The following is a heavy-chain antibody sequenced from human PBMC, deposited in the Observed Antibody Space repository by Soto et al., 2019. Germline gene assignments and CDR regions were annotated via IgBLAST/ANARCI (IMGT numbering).Heavy chain of an antibody. J-gene: IGHJ4*02. Sequence: PGGSLRLSCAASGFTFSSYGMHWVRQAPGKGLEWVAVISYDGSNKYYADSVKGRFTISRDNSKNTLYLQMKSLRAEDTAVYYCAKAGHSYGFDYWGQGTLVTVSS. CDR1: GFTFSSYG. V-gene: IGHV3-30*18. D-gene: IGHD5-18*01. CDR3: AKAGHSYGFDY. CDR2: ISYDGSNK.